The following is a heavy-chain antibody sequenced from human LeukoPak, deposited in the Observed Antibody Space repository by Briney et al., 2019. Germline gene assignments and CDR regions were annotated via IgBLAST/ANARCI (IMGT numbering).Heavy chain of an antibody. D-gene: IGHD4-17*01. V-gene: IGHV3-23*01. J-gene: IGHJ6*02. Sequence: GGSLRLSCAGSGFIFNNYAMHWVRQPPGKGLEWVSAISGSGGSTYYADSVKGRFTISRDNSKNTLYLQMNSLRAEDTAVYYCATGHGDYQSRYYYYYYGMDVWGQGTTVTVSS. CDR3: ATGHGDYQSRYYYYYYGMDV. CDR1: GFIFNNYA. CDR2: ISGSGGST.